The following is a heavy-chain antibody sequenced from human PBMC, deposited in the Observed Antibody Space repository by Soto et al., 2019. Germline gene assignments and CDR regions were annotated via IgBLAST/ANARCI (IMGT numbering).Heavy chain of an antibody. CDR3: ARLRVAGNARGNYDY. CDR2: IDPSDSYT. D-gene: IGHD6-19*01. Sequence: PGESLKISCKGSGYSFTSYWISWVRQMPGKGLEWMGRIDPSDSYTNYSPSFQGHVTISADKSISTAYLQWSSLKASDTAMYYCARLRVAGNARGNYDYWGQGTLVTVSS. V-gene: IGHV5-10-1*01. CDR1: GYSFTSYW. J-gene: IGHJ4*02.